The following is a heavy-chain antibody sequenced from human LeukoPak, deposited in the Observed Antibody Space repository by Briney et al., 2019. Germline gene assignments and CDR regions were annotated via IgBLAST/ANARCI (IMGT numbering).Heavy chain of an antibody. V-gene: IGHV3-7*03. CDR1: GFTFSSYW. J-gene: IGHJ4*02. CDR2: IKQDGSEK. D-gene: IGHD3-10*01. CDR3: ARVAWYGDYFDY. Sequence: PGGSLRLSCAASGFTFSSYWMSWVRQAPGKGLEWEANIKQDGSEKYYVDSVKGRFTISRDDAKNSLYLQMNSLRAEDTAVYYCARVAWYGDYFDYWGQGTLVTVSS.